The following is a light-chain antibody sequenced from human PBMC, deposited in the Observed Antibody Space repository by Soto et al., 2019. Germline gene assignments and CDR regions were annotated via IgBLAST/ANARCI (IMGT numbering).Light chain of an antibody. CDR3: QQRSNWPRT. CDR1: RSVSSY. V-gene: IGKV3-11*01. J-gene: IGKJ3*01. CDR2: DAS. Sequence: EIVLTQSPATLSLSPGERATLSCRASRSVSSYLAWYQQKPGQAPRLLIYDASNRATGIPARFSGSGSGTDFTLTISSLEPEDFAVYYCQQRSNWPRTFGAGTKVDIK.